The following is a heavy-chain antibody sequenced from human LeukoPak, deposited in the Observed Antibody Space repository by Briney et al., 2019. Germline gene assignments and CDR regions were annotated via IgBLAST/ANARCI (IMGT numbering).Heavy chain of an antibody. CDR1: SGSFSGYY. CDR3: ARGRALFD. CDR2: INNGGSS. V-gene: IGHV4-34*01. Sequence: SETLSLTCAVYSGSFSGYYWNWIRQPPGKGLEWIGEINNGGSSNYNPSLKSRVTISLDTFKNQFSLKLTSVTAADTAVYYCARGRALFDWGQGTLVTVSS. J-gene: IGHJ4*02. D-gene: IGHD2-21*01.